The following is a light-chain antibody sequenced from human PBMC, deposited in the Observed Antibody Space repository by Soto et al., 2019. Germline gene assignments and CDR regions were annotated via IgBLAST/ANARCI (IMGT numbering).Light chain of an antibody. CDR1: QSVSSSY. J-gene: IGKJ4*01. CDR2: GTS. V-gene: IGKV3-15*01. Sequence: PGERVTLSCRARQSVSSSYLAWYQQKPGQAPRLLIYGTSTRVTGIPARFSGSGSGTEFTLTISNLQSEDSAVYYCQQYNNWPRAPLTFGGGTKV. CDR3: QQYNNWPRAPLT.